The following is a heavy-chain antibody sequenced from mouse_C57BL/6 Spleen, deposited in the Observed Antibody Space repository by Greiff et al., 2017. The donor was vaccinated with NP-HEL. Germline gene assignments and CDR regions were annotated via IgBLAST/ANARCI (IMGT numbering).Heavy chain of an antibody. V-gene: IGHV1-85*01. J-gene: IGHJ2*01. CDR1: GYTFTSYD. D-gene: IGHD2-5*01. CDR3: ARGDYSNY. Sequence: QVQLKESGPELVKPGASVKLSCKASGYTFTSYDINWVKQRPGQGLEWIGWIYPRDGTTKYNEKFKGKATLTVDTSSSTAYMLLHSLTSEDSAVYCCARGDYSNYWGQGTTLTVSS. CDR2: IYPRDGTT.